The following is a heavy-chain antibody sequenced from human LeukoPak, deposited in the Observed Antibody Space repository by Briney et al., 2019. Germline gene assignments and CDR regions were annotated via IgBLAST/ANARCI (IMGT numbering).Heavy chain of an antibody. CDR1: RFTFSTYA. D-gene: IGHD3-16*01. J-gene: IGHJ4*02. Sequence: GGSLRLSCAASRFTFSTYAMNWVRQAPGKGLEWVSVISASGDSTHYADSVKGRFTTSRDNSKNTLYLQMNSLRAEDAAVYYCAKDVRRAWGFFDYWGQGTLVTVSS. CDR2: ISASGDST. CDR3: AKDVRRAWGFFDY. V-gene: IGHV3-23*01.